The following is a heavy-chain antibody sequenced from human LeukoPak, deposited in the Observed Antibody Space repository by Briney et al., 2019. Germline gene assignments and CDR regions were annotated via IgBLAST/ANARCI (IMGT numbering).Heavy chain of an antibody. J-gene: IGHJ3*02. V-gene: IGHV4-4*07. CDR3: ARGAYGGNSLGAFDI. Sequence: SETLSLTCTVSGGSISGYYWSWIRQPAGKGLEWIGRIYTSRSTNYNPSLKSRVTMSVDTSKNQFSLKLSSVTAAATAVYYCARGAYGGNSLGAFDIWGQGTMVTVSS. D-gene: IGHD4-23*01. CDR2: IYTSRST. CDR1: GGSISGYY.